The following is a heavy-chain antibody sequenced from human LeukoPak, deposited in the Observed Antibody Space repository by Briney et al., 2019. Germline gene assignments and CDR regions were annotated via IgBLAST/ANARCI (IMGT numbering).Heavy chain of an antibody. CDR1: GFTFSGSA. Sequence: GGSLRLSCAASGFTFSGSAMHWVRQASGKGLEWVGRIRSKANSYATAYAASVKGRFTISRDDSKNTAYLQMNSLKTEDTAVYYCTSEIVGATTVCDYWGQGTLVTVSS. V-gene: IGHV3-73*01. D-gene: IGHD1-26*01. CDR3: TSEIVGATTVCDY. CDR2: IRSKANSYAT. J-gene: IGHJ4*02.